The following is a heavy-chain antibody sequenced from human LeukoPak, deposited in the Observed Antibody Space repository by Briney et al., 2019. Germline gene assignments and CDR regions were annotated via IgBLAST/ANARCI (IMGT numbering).Heavy chain of an antibody. CDR3: AREVMRDYYDSSGHP. D-gene: IGHD3-22*01. J-gene: IGHJ5*02. CDR2: IIPILGIA. V-gene: IGHV1-69*04. Sequence: PVKVSCKASGGTFSSYAISWVRQAPGQGLEWMGRIIPILGIANYAQKFQGRVTITADKSTSTAYMELSSLRSEDTAVYYCAREVMRDYYDSSGHPWGQGTLVTVSS. CDR1: GGTFSSYA.